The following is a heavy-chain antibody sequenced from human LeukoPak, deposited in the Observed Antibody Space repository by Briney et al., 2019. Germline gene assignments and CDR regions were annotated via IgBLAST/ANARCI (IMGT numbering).Heavy chain of an antibody. CDR2: IYSTGST. V-gene: IGHV4-4*07. CDR1: GGSISRYY. J-gene: IGHJ4*02. D-gene: IGHD6-13*01. CDR3: ARQIASAGTAGFDC. Sequence: WETLSLTCTVSGGSISRYYWSWIRQPAGKGLEWSGRIYSTGSTNYNPSLKSRVTMSVDTSKNQFSLRLRSVTAADTAVYYCARQIASAGTAGFDCWGQGALVTVSS.